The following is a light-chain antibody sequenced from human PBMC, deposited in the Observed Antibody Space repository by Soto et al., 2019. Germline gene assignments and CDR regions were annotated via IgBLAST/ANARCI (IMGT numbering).Light chain of an antibody. CDR1: QDITNY. V-gene: IGKV1-39*01. J-gene: IGKJ5*01. CDR3: QQYGSSRGIT. CDR2: AAS. Sequence: DIQMTQSPSSLSASVGDRVTITCQASQDITNYLNWYQQKPGKAPKLLIYAASSLQSGVPSRFSGSGSGTDFTLTISSLEPEDFAVYYCQQYGSSRGITFGQGTRLEI.